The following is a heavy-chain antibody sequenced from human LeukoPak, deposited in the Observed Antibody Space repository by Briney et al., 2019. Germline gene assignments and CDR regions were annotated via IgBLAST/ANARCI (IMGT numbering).Heavy chain of an antibody. CDR2: IKQDGSEK. V-gene: IGHV3-7*01. CDR3: ARSLRVAVAASY. J-gene: IGHJ4*02. Sequence: GGSLRLSCAASGFTFSSYWMSWVRQAPGKGLEWVANIKQDGSEKYYVDSLKGRFTISRDNAKNLLYLQMNSLTAEGTAIYYRARSLRVAVAASYWGQGTLVTVSS. D-gene: IGHD6-19*01. CDR1: GFTFSSYW.